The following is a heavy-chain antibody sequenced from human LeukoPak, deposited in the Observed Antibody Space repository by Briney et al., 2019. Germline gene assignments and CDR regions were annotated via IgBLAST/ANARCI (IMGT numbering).Heavy chain of an antibody. CDR3: ARGHSYGFIGGNWFDP. J-gene: IGHJ5*02. D-gene: IGHD5-18*01. CDR2: INHSGST. Sequence: SSETLSLTCAVYGGSFSGYYWSWIRQPPGKGLEWIGEINHSGSTNYNPSLKSRVTISVDTSKNQFSLKLSSVTAADTAVYYCARGHSYGFIGGNWFDPWGQGTLVTVSS. V-gene: IGHV4-34*01. CDR1: GGSFSGYY.